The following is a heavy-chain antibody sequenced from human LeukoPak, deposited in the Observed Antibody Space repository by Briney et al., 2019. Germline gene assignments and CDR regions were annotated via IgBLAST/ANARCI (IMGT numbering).Heavy chain of an antibody. J-gene: IGHJ4*02. Sequence: SETLSLTCAVYGGSFSGFYWSWIRQPPGKGLEWIGEINHSGSTNYNPSLKSRVTISVDTSMNQFSLHLNSVTAADTAVYYCARRAYYDILTNYHFDSWGQGDLVTVSS. D-gene: IGHD3-9*01. V-gene: IGHV4-34*01. CDR2: INHSGST. CDR1: GGSFSGFY. CDR3: ARRAYYDILTNYHFDS.